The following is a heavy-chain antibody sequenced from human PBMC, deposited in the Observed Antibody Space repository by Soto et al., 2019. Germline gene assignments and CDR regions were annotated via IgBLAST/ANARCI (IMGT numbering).Heavy chain of an antibody. CDR2: IRGNGDRT. J-gene: IGHJ4*02. D-gene: IGHD2-21*02. V-gene: IGHV3-23*01. Sequence: EEQLLESGGVLVVPGGSLRLSCAASGFAFSNYAMTCVRQAPGKGLEWVSSIRGNGDRTYYAESVKGRFTISRDNSKSTLFLQMNSLRADDTAVYFCARAEVTAVFGFWGQGTLVTVSS. CDR1: GFAFSNYA. CDR3: ARAEVTAVFGF.